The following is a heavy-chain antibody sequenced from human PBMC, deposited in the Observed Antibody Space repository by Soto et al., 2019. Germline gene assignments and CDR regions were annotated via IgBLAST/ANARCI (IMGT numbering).Heavy chain of an antibody. CDR1: GFTFSNYN. V-gene: IGHV3-21*01. J-gene: IGHJ4*02. CDR3: ARGSAEAGTAAIDH. CDR2: ISSSSSYI. Sequence: EVQLVESGGGLVKPGGSLRLSCAASGFTFSNYNMNWVRQAPGKGLEWVSSISSSSSYIYYADSVKGRFTISRGNAKNSLYLQKNSLRAEDTAVYYCARGSAEAGTAAIDHWGQGTLVTVSS. D-gene: IGHD6-19*01.